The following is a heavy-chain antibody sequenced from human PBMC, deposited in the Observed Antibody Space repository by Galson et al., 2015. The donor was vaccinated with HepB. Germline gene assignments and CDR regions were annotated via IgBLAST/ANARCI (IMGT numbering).Heavy chain of an antibody. CDR3: AKDATATVVSSRFDP. J-gene: IGHJ5*02. D-gene: IGHD4-23*01. CDR2: ISGSGGRT. V-gene: IGHV3-23*01. CDR1: GFTFSSYA. Sequence: SLRLSCAASGFTFSSYAMSWVRQAPGKGLEWVSAISGSGGRTYYADSVKGRFTISRDNSKNTLYLQMNSLRAEDTAVYYCAKDATATVVSSRFDPWGQGTLVTVSS.